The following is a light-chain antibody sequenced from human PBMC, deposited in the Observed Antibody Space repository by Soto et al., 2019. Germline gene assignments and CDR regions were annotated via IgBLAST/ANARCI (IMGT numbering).Light chain of an antibody. Sequence: DIQMTHSPSSVSASVGDRVTITCRASQGISSWLAWYQQKPGKTPKLLIYGASSLQSGVPSRFSGSGSGTEFTLTISSLQPDDFATYYCQHYNSYSEAFGQGTKVDIK. CDR2: GAS. CDR3: QHYNSYSEA. CDR1: QGISSW. V-gene: IGKV1D-16*01. J-gene: IGKJ1*01.